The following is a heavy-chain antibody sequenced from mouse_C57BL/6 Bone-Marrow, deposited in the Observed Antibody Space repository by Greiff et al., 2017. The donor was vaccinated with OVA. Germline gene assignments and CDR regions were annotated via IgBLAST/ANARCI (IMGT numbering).Heavy chain of an antibody. CDR3: ARLFTTVVAVDY. V-gene: IGHV1-64*01. D-gene: IGHD1-1*01. CDR2: IHPNSGST. J-gene: IGHJ2*01. Sequence: VQLQQPGAELVKPGASVKLSCKASGYTFTSYWMHWVKQRPGQGLEWIGMIHPNSGSTNYNEKFKSKATLTADKSSSTAYMQLSSLTSEDSAVYYCARLFTTVVAVDYWGQGTTLTVSS. CDR1: GYTFTSYW.